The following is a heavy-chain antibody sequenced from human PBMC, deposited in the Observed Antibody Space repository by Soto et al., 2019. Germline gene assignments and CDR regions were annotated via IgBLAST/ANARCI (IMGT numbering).Heavy chain of an antibody. Sequence: XLVKVSCKASVYSFTSYGISCVRQAPGQGLEWMGWISAYNGNTNYAQKLQGRVTMTTDTSTSTAYMELRSLRSDYTAVYYCARDLRYFDWLGGYFDYWGQGTLVTVSS. CDR2: ISAYNGNT. V-gene: IGHV1-18*01. J-gene: IGHJ4*02. CDR3: ARDLRYFDWLGGYFDY. D-gene: IGHD3-9*01. CDR1: VYSFTSYG.